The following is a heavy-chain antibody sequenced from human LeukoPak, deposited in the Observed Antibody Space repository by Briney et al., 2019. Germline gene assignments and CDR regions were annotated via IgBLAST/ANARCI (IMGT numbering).Heavy chain of an antibody. CDR1: GGSFSGYY. Sequence: PSETLSLTCAVYGGSFSGYYWSWIRQPPGKGLEWIGEINHSGSTNYNPSLKSRVTISVDTSKNQFSLKLSSVTAADTAVYYCALGGGYCSGGSCKYYYYYMDVWGKGTTVTVTS. V-gene: IGHV4-34*01. J-gene: IGHJ6*03. D-gene: IGHD2-15*01. CDR3: ALGGGYCSGGSCKYYYYYMDV. CDR2: INHSGST.